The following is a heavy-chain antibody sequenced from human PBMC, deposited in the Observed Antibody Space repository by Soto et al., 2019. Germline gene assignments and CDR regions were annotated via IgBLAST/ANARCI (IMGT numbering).Heavy chain of an antibody. CDR1: GGSISSYY. D-gene: IGHD3-16*01. CDR3: ARGGHKLPRDAFDI. J-gene: IGHJ3*02. V-gene: IGHV4-59*08. Sequence: QVQLQESGPGLVKPSETLSLTCTVSGGSISSYYWSWIRQPPGKGLEWIGYIYYIGRTNYNPSLKSRVTISVDTSKNQFSLKLSSVTAADTAVYYCARGGHKLPRDAFDIWGQGTMVTVSS. CDR2: IYYIGRT.